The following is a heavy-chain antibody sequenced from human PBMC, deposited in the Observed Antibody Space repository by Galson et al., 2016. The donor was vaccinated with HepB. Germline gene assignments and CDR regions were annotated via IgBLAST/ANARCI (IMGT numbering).Heavy chain of an antibody. Sequence: SLRLSCAASGFTFSSYGMHWVRQAPGKGLEWVAVIWYDGSNKYYADSVKGRFTISRDNSKNTLYLQMNILRAEDTAVYYCARDDYSGTKKAHFDYWGQGTLVTVSS. CDR2: IWYDGSNK. CDR1: GFTFSSYG. CDR3: ARDDYSGTKKAHFDY. D-gene: IGHD1-1*01. V-gene: IGHV3-33*01. J-gene: IGHJ4*02.